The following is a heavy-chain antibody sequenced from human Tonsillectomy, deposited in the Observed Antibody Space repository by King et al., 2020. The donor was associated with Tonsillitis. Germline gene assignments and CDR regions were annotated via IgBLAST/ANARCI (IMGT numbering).Heavy chain of an antibody. V-gene: IGHV3-15*01. CDR2: IKSKANGETT. Sequence: VQLVESGGGLVKPGESLRLSCAASGFTFRDAWMTWVRQAPGKGLEWVGHIKSKANGETTDYAAPVNGRYTISRDDSRNTIYLQKNSLKIEDTAVYFCAKAVPFTGGGAIVYWGQGSVVTVSS. CDR1: GFTFRDAW. CDR3: AKAVPFTGGGAIVY. D-gene: IGHD3-16*02. J-gene: IGHJ4*02.